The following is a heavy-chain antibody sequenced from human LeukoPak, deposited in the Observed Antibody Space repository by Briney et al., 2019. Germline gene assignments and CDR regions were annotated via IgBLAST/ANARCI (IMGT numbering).Heavy chain of an antibody. Sequence: GSLGLSCTASGFTFSDYWMTWVRQAPGKGPEWVANIKQDGSQRYYVDSVRGRFTISRDNAKNSLFLQMNGLRAEDTAVYYCARRGGSSSRRSPIDYWGQGTLVTVSS. D-gene: IGHD6-6*01. V-gene: IGHV3-7*01. J-gene: IGHJ4*02. CDR3: ARRGGSSSRRSPIDY. CDR1: GFTFSDYW. CDR2: IKQDGSQR.